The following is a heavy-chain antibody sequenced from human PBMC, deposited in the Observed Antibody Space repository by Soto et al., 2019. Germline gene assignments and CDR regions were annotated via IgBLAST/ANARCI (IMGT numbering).Heavy chain of an antibody. Sequence: EVQLLDSGGGLVQPGGSLRLSCAASGFTFSRYAMSWVRQAPGKGLEWVSAISSSGSITYYADSVKGRFTISRDNSINTLYLLMNSLRAEDTAVYYCAKGTGGWYFDLWGRGTLVTVSS. D-gene: IGHD3-10*01. CDR3: AKGTGGWYFDL. CDR1: GFTFSRYA. CDR2: ISSSGSIT. J-gene: IGHJ2*01. V-gene: IGHV3-23*01.